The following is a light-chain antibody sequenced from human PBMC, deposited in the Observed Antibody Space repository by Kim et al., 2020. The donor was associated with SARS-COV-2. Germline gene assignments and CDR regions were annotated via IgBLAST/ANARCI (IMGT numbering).Light chain of an antibody. V-gene: IGKV3-11*01. CDR3: QLRSNRPPWT. CDR1: QNVRTY. J-gene: IGKJ1*01. CDR2: NAS. Sequence: EIVLTQSPATLSSSPGERVTLSCRASQNVRTYLAWYQQKAGQAPRLLIYNASNRATGIPARFSGSGSGTDFTLTISSLEPEDFAVYYCQLRSNRPPWTFGQGTKVEIK.